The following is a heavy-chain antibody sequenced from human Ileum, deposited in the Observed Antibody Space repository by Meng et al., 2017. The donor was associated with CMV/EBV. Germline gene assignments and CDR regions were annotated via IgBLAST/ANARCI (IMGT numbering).Heavy chain of an antibody. CDR2: LNPQSGDT. Sequence: ASVKVSCKTSGYTFTAYYLHWVRQAPGQGLAWMGWLNPQSGDTYYEQNFQGRVTMTRDTSISTAYMELSSLKSDDTAVYYCASVWYNAHDPFDYWGQGTVVTVSS. CDR3: ASVWYNAHDPFDY. J-gene: IGHJ4*02. D-gene: IGHD1-14*01. CDR1: GYTFTAYY. V-gene: IGHV1-2*02.